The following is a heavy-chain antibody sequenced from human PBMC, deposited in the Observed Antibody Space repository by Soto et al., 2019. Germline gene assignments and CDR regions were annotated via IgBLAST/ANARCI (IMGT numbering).Heavy chain of an antibody. CDR1: VGSFSGYY. V-gene: IGHV4-34*01. J-gene: IGHJ6*02. Sequence: SETLSLTCAVYVGSFSGYYWTWITQPPGRGMVWIVEINHSGSTNYNPSLKSRVTISVDTSKNQFSLKLSSVTAADTAVYYCASLGVGYYGSGSYYQYYYYGMDVWGQGTTVT. CDR3: ASLGVGYYGSGSYYQYYYYGMDV. CDR2: INHSGST. D-gene: IGHD3-10*01.